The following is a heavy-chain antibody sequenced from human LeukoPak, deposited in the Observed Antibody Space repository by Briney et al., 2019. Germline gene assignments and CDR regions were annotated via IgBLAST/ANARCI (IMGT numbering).Heavy chain of an antibody. Sequence: ASVKVSCKASGYTFGTYYIHWVRQAPGQGLEWMGLINPNGGSTSYAQKFQDRVTMTRDTSTSTVYMELSSLRSEDTAVYFCTRDPPGYGDYVFDYWGQGTLVTVSS. CDR1: GYTFGTYY. V-gene: IGHV1-46*01. CDR3: TRDPPGYGDYVFDY. CDR2: INPNGGST. D-gene: IGHD4-17*01. J-gene: IGHJ4*02.